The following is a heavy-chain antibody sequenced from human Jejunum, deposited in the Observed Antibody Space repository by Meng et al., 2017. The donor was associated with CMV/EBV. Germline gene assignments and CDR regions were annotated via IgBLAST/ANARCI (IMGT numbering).Heavy chain of an antibody. J-gene: IGHJ6*02. Sequence: VMSWVRQAHGKGLEWLSAISGSGGSTYYADSVKGRFPISRDNSKNTLYLQMNSLRAEDTAVYFCAKDSSSDFWSRYYAFYYYGMDVWGQGTTVTVSS. CDR1: V. D-gene: IGHD3-3*01. V-gene: IGHV3-23*01. CDR3: AKDSSSDFWSRYYAFYYYGMDV. CDR2: ISGSGGST.